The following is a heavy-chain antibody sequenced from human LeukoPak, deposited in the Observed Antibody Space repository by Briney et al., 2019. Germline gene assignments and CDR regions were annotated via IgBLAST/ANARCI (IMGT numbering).Heavy chain of an antibody. Sequence: GGSLRLSCAASGLTFSSYWMHWVRQAPGKGLVWVSRISSDGSSTSYADFVKGRFTISRDNAKNPLYLQMNSLRAEDTAVYYGVRDSGSSEYYFDYWGQGTLVTVSS. J-gene: IGHJ4*02. CDR1: GLTFSSYW. D-gene: IGHD1-26*01. CDR3: VRDSGSSEYYFDY. CDR2: ISSDGSST. V-gene: IGHV3-74*01.